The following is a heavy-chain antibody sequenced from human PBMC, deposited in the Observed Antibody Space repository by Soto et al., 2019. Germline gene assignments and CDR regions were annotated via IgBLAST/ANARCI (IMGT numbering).Heavy chain of an antibody. CDR2: IYYSGST. CDR3: ARGSGSLLWFGELMTAIDY. CDR1: GGSISSYY. Sequence: PSETLSLTCTVSGGSISSYYWSWIRQPPGKGLEWIGFIYYSGSTYYNPSLKSRVTISVDTSKNQFSLKLSSVTAADTAVYYCARGSGSLLWFGELMTAIDYWGQGTLVTVSS. J-gene: IGHJ4*02. V-gene: IGHV4-59*08. D-gene: IGHD3-10*01.